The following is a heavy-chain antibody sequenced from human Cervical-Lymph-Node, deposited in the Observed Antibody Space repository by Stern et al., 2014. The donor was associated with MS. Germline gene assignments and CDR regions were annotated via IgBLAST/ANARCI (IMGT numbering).Heavy chain of an antibody. CDR3: AKGNIAVAADFDY. CDR2: MSGSGGST. V-gene: IGHV3-23*04. J-gene: IGHJ4*02. Sequence: EVQLVASGGGLGQPGGSLRLSCAASGFTFSSYAMCWVRQAPGKGLEGVSAMSGSGGSTYYADSVKGRFTISRDNSKNTLYLQMNSLRAEDTAVYYCAKGNIAVAADFDYWGQGTLVTVSS. CDR1: GFTFSSYA. D-gene: IGHD6-19*01.